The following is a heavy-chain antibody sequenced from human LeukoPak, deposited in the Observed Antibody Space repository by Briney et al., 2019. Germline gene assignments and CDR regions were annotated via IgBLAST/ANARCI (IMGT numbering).Heavy chain of an antibody. Sequence: PGGSLRLSCAASGFTVSINYMSWVRQAPGKGLEWVSVISSGGTTYYADSVKGRFTISRDNSKNTLYLQMNNLRAEDTAVYYCAIVSSGSYVSFDVWGPKTIVTVSS. D-gene: IGHD1-26*01. V-gene: IGHV3-53*01. J-gene: IGHJ3*01. CDR3: AIVSSGSYVSFDV. CDR1: GFTVSINY. CDR2: ISSGGTT.